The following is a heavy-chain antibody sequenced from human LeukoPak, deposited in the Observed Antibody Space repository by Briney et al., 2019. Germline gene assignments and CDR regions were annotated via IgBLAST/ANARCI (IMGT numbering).Heavy chain of an antibody. CDR1: GYTFTGYY. CDR3: ARAGYSSGWYAVDY. D-gene: IGHD6-19*01. Sequence: ASVKVSCKASGYTFTGYYMHWVRQAPGQGLEWMGWINPNSGNTGYAQKFQGRVTITRNTSISTAYMELSSLRSEDTAVYYCARAGYSSGWYAVDYWGQGTLVTVSS. J-gene: IGHJ4*02. V-gene: IGHV1-8*03. CDR2: INPNSGNT.